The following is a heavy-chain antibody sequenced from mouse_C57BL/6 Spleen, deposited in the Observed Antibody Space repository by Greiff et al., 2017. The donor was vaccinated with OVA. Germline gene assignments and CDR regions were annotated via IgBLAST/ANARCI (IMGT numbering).Heavy chain of an antibody. D-gene: IGHD2-2*01. CDR1: GYSITSGYY. CDR3: AKRGVTPYFDY. V-gene: IGHV3-6*01. J-gene: IGHJ2*01. Sequence: VQLQQSGPGLVKPSQSLSLTCSVTGYSITSGYYWNWIRQFPGNKLEWMGYISYDGSNNYNPSLKNRISITRDTSKNQFFLKLNSVTTEDTATYYCAKRGVTPYFDYWGQGTTLTVSS. CDR2: ISYDGSN.